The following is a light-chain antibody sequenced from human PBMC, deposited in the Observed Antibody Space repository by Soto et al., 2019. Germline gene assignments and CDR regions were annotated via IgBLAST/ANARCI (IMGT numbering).Light chain of an antibody. CDR2: GAY. CDR3: RQYGTSLGFP. J-gene: IGKJ4*01. V-gene: IGKV3-15*01. Sequence: EIVMTQSPATLSVSPGERATLFCRASQNINNNLAWYQQKPGQAPRLLIYGAYTRATGIPATFSGSGSGTEFTLTISSLQSEDFAVYYCRQYGTSLGFPVGGGTKVEIK. CDR1: QNINNN.